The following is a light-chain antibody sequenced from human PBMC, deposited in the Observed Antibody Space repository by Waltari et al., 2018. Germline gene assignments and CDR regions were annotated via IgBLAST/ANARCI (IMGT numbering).Light chain of an antibody. V-gene: IGKV1-5*03. CDR3: QHYSSYSS. CDR1: HSISIW. Sequence: DIQMTHSPSTLSASVGDRVTITCRASHSISIWLAWYQQKPGRAPKLLIYQTSILESGVPSRFSGSASGTEFTLTISSLQPDDFATYYCQHYSSYSSFGQGTKLEI. J-gene: IGKJ2*03. CDR2: QTS.